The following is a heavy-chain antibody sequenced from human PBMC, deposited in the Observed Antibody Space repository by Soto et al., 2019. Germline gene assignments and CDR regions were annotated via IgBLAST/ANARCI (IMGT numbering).Heavy chain of an antibody. J-gene: IGHJ4*02. CDR2: ISAYNGNT. Sequence: QVQLVQSGAEVKKPGASVKVSCKASGYTFTNFGISWVRQAPGQGLEWMGWISAYNGNTNYAQNFQGSVPMTTHTATSTAYMELRSLRSDDTAVHYCARGGTPTDFWAQGTLVTVSP. CDR1: GYTFTNFG. CDR3: ARGGTPTDF. V-gene: IGHV1-18*01. D-gene: IGHD2-15*01.